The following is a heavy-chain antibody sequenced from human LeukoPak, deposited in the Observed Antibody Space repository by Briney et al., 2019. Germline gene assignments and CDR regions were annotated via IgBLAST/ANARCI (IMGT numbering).Heavy chain of an antibody. J-gene: IGHJ4*02. V-gene: IGHV3-74*01. CDR2: INSDGSTT. CDR1: GFTFSSYE. D-gene: IGHD3-10*01. CDR3: TRGGYYGSTDY. Sequence: GGSLRLSCAASGFTFSSYEMNWVRQAPGKGLVWVSRINSDGSTTTYADSVKGRFTISRDNAKNTLYLQMNSLRAEDTAVYYCTRGGYYGSTDYWGQGTLVTVSS.